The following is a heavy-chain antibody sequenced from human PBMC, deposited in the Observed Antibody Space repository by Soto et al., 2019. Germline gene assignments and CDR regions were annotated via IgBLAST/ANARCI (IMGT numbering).Heavy chain of an antibody. J-gene: IGHJ4*02. V-gene: IGHV1-18*01. CDR3: FRDYYDSSGYYQHNNFDY. Sequence: ASVKVSRKASGYTITRYGISWVRLATGQGLEWMGWISAYNGNTNYAQKLQGRVTMTTDTSTSTAYMELRSLRSDDTAVYYCFRDYYDSSGYYQHNNFDYWGQGTLVTVSS. CDR2: ISAYNGNT. CDR1: GYTITRYG. D-gene: IGHD3-22*01.